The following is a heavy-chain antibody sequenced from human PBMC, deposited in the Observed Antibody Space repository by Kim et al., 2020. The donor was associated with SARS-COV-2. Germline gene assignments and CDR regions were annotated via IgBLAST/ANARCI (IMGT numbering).Heavy chain of an antibody. CDR3: SRDWESSSKYYYGMDV. D-gene: IGHD6-13*01. J-gene: IGHJ6*02. Sequence: SETLSLTCTVSGGSISSYYWSWIRQPPGKGLEWIGYIYYSGSTNYNPSLKSRVTISVDTSKNQFSLKLSSVTAADTAVYYCSRDWESSSKYYYGMDVWGQGTTVTVSS. CDR2: IYYSGST. CDR1: GGSISSYY. V-gene: IGHV4-59*01.